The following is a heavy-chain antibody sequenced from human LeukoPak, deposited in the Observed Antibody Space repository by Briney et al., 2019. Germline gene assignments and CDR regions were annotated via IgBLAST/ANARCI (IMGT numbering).Heavy chain of an antibody. J-gene: IGHJ6*03. CDR1: NYSISNSLY. D-gene: IGHD4-17*01. CDR2: IYRSGST. V-gene: IGHV4-38-2*02. CDR3: ARGTYGYYMDV. Sequence: PSETLSLTCSGSNYSISNSLYWGWLRQPPAKGLEWIGSIYRSGSTFYNPSLKSRVTISLDTSNNQFSLELSSVTAADTAVYFCARGTYGYYMDVWGKGTTVSVSS.